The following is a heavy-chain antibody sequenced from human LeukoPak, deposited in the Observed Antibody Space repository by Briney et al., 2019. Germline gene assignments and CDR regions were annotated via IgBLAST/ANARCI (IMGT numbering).Heavy chain of an antibody. J-gene: IGHJ4*02. Sequence: GGSLRLSCAASGFTFSSYEMNWVRQAPGKGLEWVSAISGSGGRTYNADSMKGRFTISRDNSKNTLYLQMNSLRVEDTAVYYCARDMMGATLYFDSWGQGTLVTVSS. D-gene: IGHD1-26*01. V-gene: IGHV3-23*01. CDR2: ISGSGGRT. CDR1: GFTFSSYE. CDR3: ARDMMGATLYFDS.